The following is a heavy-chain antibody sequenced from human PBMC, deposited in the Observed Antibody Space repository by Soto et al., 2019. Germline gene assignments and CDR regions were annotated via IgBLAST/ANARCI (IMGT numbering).Heavy chain of an antibody. V-gene: IGHV4-39*01. D-gene: IGHD1-26*01. J-gene: IGHJ4*02. Sequence: SETLSLTCTVSGGSISSYSYYWGWIRQPPGKGLEWIGRINYSGSTYYNPSLKSRVTISVDTSKNQFSLKLSSVTAADTAVYYCAILLWKWDHGTVSQYWGQGTLVTVSS. CDR3: AILLWKWDHGTVSQY. CDR1: GGSISSYSYY. CDR2: INYSGST.